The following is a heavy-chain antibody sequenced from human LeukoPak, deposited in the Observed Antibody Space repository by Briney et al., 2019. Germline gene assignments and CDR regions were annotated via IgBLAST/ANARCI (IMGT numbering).Heavy chain of an antibody. J-gene: IGHJ3*02. CDR1: GSTFTSYW. V-gene: IGHV5-10-1*01. Sequence: KDGESLKISCQASGSTFTSYWITWVRQLPGKGREWLGRIDPTDSYTNYSPSFQGHVTISADKSISTAYLQWRSLKGSDTAMYYCASRYKGDSRSLDAFDIWGQGTMVTVSS. D-gene: IGHD3-22*01. CDR3: ASRYKGDSRSLDAFDI. CDR2: IDPTDSYT.